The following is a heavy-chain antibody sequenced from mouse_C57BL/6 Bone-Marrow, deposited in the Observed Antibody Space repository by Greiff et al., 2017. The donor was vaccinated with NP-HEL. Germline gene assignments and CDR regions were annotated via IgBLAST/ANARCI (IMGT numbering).Heavy chain of an antibody. CDR2: IDPETGGT. Sequence: VQLQESGAELVRPGASVTLSCKASGYTFTDYEMHWVKQTPVHGLEWIGAIDPETGGTAYNQKFKGKAILTADKSSSTAYMELRSLTSEDSAVYYCTRIIYYYGSPFAYWGQGTLVTVSA. CDR3: TRIIYYYGSPFAY. V-gene: IGHV1-15*01. D-gene: IGHD1-1*01. J-gene: IGHJ3*01. CDR1: GYTFTDYE.